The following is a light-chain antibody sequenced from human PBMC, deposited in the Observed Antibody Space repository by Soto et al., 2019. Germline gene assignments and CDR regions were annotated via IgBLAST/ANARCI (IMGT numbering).Light chain of an antibody. Sequence: DIQMTQSPPSLSASVGDRVTITCQASQDIGTYLNWYQHKPGKAPNLVIYDASNLETGVPSRFSGSGSGTDLTFNISSLRPADIATYYCQHSNHLPHLGPGTKVDF. CDR1: QDIGTY. V-gene: IGKV1-33*01. CDR2: DAS. J-gene: IGKJ3*01. CDR3: QHSNHLPH.